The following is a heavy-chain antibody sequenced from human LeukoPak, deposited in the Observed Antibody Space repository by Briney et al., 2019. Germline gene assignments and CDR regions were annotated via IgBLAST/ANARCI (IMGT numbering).Heavy chain of an antibody. V-gene: IGHV1-2*02. CDR3: ARVRSGAGNSPTWDY. D-gene: IGHD4-23*01. CDR1: GYTFTGYY. CDR2: INPNSGGT. J-gene: IGHJ4*02. Sequence: GASVKVSCKASGYTFTGYYMHWVRQAPEQGLEWMGWINPNSGGTNYAQKFRDRVTMTRDTSISTAYMELSRLTSDDTAVYYCARVRSGAGNSPTWDYWGQGTLVTVSS.